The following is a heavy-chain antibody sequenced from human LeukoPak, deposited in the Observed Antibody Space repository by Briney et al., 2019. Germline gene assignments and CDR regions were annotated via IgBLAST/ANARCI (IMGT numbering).Heavy chain of an antibody. Sequence: GGSLKLSCAASGFIFSSYSMSWVRQAPGKGLEWVSVITGSGGNTYYADSVKGRFTISKDNSKNTVYLQMSSLGVDDTAVYYCAKAASSSWPSYYYGMDVWGQGTTVTVSS. CDR3: AKAASSSWPSYYYGMDV. J-gene: IGHJ6*02. CDR2: ITGSGGNT. V-gene: IGHV3-23*01. CDR1: GFIFSSYS. D-gene: IGHD6-13*01.